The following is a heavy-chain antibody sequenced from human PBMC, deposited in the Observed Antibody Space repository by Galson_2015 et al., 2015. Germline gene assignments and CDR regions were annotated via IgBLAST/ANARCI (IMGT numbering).Heavy chain of an antibody. Sequence: SLRLSCAASGFTFSSYGMHWVRQAPGKGLEWVAVISYDGSNKYYADSVKGRFTISRDNSKNTLYLQMNSLRAEDTAVYYCAEDRSSFGAFYYYGMDVWGQGTTVTVSS. CDR3: AEDRSSFGAFYYYGMDV. J-gene: IGHJ6*02. V-gene: IGHV3-30*18. D-gene: IGHD3-10*01. CDR1: GFTFSSYG. CDR2: ISYDGSNK.